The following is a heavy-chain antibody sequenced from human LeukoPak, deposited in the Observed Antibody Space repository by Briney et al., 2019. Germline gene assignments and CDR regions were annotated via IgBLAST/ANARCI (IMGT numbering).Heavy chain of an antibody. CDR3: ARGGGLDV. V-gene: IGHV3-7*03. CDR1: GFTFSSYR. D-gene: IGHD3-16*01. Sequence: PGGSLRLSCAASGFTFSSYRMNWARQAPGKGLEWVASINHNGNVNYYVDSVKGRITISRDNAKNSLYLQMSNLRAEDTAVYFCARGGGLDVWGQGATVTVSS. J-gene: IGHJ6*02. CDR2: INHNGNVN.